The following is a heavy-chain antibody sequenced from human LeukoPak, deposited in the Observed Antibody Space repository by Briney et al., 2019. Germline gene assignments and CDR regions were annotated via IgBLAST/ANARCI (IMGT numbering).Heavy chain of an antibody. CDR3: ASDYSSSPALWY. D-gene: IGHD6-13*01. CDR2: IYSGGST. J-gene: IGHJ4*02. CDR1: GFTFSSYW. V-gene: IGHV3-66*01. Sequence: PGGSLRLSCAASGFTFSSYWMSWVRQAPGKGLKWVSHIYSGGSTFYADSVKGRFSISRDNAKNSLYLQMNSLRAEDTAVYYCASDYSSSPALWYWGQGTLVTVSS.